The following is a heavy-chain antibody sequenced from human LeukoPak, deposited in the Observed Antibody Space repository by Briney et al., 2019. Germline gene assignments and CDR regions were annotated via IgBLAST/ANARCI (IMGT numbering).Heavy chain of an antibody. V-gene: IGHV1-46*01. D-gene: IGHD6-13*01. J-gene: IGHJ5*02. CDR1: GYTFTSYY. CDR2: INPSGGST. Sequence: SVKVSSKASGYTFTSYYMHWVRQAPGQGLEWMGIINPSGGSTSYAQKFQGRVTMTRDTSTSTVYMELSSLRSEDTAVYYCAATGGYSSSWYRSTRNNWFDPWGQGTLVTVSS. CDR3: AATGGYSSSWYRSTRNNWFDP.